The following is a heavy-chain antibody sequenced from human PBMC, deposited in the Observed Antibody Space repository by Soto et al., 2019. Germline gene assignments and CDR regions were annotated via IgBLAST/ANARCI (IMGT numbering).Heavy chain of an antibody. D-gene: IGHD3-22*01. V-gene: IGHV4-39*01. CDR1: GGSISSSSYY. CDR3: ARLVYDSSGYRPG. CDR2: IYYSGST. Sequence: QLQLQESGPGLVKPSETLSLTCTVSGGSISSSSYYWGWIRQPPGKGLEGIGSIYYSGSTYYNPSLKSPVTISVDTSKNQFSLKLSSVTAADTAVYYCARLVYDSSGYRPGWGQGTLVTVSS. J-gene: IGHJ4*02.